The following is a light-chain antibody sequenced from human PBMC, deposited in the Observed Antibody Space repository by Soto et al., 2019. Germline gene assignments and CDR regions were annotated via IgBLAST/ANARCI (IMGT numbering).Light chain of an antibody. CDR2: SNN. CDR1: SSNIGSKT. Sequence: QSVLTQPPSTSGTPGQRATISCSGSSSNIGSKTVNWYQQLPGTAPKLLIYSNNQRPSGVPDRFSGSKSGTSAALPISWLQSEDEADYYCAAWDASLNGLVFGGGTKLTVL. V-gene: IGLV1-44*01. J-gene: IGLJ2*01. CDR3: AAWDASLNGLV.